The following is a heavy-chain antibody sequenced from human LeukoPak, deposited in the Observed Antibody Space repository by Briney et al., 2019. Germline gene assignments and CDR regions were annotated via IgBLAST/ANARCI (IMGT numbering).Heavy chain of an antibody. J-gene: IGHJ6*03. CDR1: GCTFTSYD. D-gene: IGHD6-19*01. Sequence: GASVKVSCKASGCTFTSYDINWVRQATGQGLEWMGWMNPNSGNTGYAQKFQGRVTMTRNTSISTAYMELSSLRSEDTAVYYCARTVSSGFRVRRGYYYYYMDVWGKGTTVTVSS. CDR2: MNPNSGNT. V-gene: IGHV1-8*01. CDR3: ARTVSSGFRVRRGYYYYYMDV.